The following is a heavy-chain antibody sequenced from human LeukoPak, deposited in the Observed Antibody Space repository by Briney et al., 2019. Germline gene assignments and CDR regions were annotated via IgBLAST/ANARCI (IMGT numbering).Heavy chain of an antibody. D-gene: IGHD2-15*01. CDR3: ASTVLSCSGGSCYYYYGMDV. Sequence: SVKVSCKASGGTFSSYAISWVRQAPGQGLEWMGRIIPILGIANYAQKFQGRVTITADKSTSTAYMELSSLRSEDTAMYYCASTVLSCSGGSCYYYYGMDVWGQGTTVTVSS. J-gene: IGHJ6*02. CDR2: IIPILGIA. CDR1: GGTFSSYA. V-gene: IGHV1-69*04.